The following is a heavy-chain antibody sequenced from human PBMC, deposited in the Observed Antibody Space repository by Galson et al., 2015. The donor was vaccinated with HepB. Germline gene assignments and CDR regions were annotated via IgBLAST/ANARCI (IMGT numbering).Heavy chain of an antibody. D-gene: IGHD3-22*01. J-gene: IGHJ6*02. CDR3: AKDFHPYDSSGYYILPNYYYGMDV. CDR2: ISGSGGST. V-gene: IGHV3-23*01. Sequence: SLRLSCAASGFTFSSYAMSWVRQAPGKGLEWVSAISGSGGSTYYADSVKGRFTISRDNSKNTLYLQMNSLRAEDTAVYYCAKDFHPYDSSGYYILPNYYYGMDVWGQGTTVTVSS. CDR1: GFTFSSYA.